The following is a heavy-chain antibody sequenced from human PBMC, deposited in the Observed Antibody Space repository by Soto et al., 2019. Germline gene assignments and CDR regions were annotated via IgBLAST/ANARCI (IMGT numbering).Heavy chain of an antibody. CDR1: GLTFSRYA. J-gene: IGHJ4*02. Sequence: EEQLLESGGGLVQPGGSLRLSCAASGLTFSRYAMSWVRQAPGKGLEWVSIINPSGDITYYGDSVKGRFTISRDNSKNTLALQMNSLRAEDTAVYYCAKSRRPSALTTSYFDYRGQVTLVTVSS. CDR2: INPSGDIT. V-gene: IGHV3-23*01. D-gene: IGHD4-17*01. CDR3: AKSRRPSALTTSYFDY.